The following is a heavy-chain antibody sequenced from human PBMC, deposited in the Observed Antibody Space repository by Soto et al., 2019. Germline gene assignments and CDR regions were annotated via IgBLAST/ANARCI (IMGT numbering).Heavy chain of an antibody. J-gene: IGHJ3*02. V-gene: IGHV1-2*04. D-gene: IGHD3-10*01. CDR1: GYTFTGYY. Sequence: QVQLVQSGAEVKKPGASVKVSCKASGYTFTGYYMHWVRQAPGQGLEWMGWINPNSGGTNYAQKFQGWVTMTRDTSISTAYMELSRLRSDDTAVYYCARDREYYGSGDDAFDIWGQGTMVTVSS. CDR3: ARDREYYGSGDDAFDI. CDR2: INPNSGGT.